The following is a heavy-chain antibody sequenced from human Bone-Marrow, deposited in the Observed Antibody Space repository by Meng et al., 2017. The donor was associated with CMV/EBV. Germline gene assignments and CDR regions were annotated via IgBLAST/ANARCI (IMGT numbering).Heavy chain of an antibody. CDR3: ARGRVGTTTYYYDSSGYLRPPDY. CDR1: GGTFSSYA. Sequence: SVKVSCKASGGTFSSYAISWVRQAPGQGLEWMGGIIPILGIANYAQKFQGRVTITADKSTSTAYMELSSLRSEDTAVYYCARGRVGTTTYYYDSSGYLRPPDYWGQATLVTLSS. V-gene: IGHV1-69*10. CDR2: IIPILGIA. D-gene: IGHD3-22*01. J-gene: IGHJ4*02.